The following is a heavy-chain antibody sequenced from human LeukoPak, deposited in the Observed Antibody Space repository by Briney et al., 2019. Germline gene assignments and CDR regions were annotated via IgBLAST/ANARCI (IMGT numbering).Heavy chain of an antibody. CDR3: ARGPRYYYDSSGYYSNFQH. Sequence: PSETLSLTCAVYGGSFSGYYWSWIRQPPGKGLEWIGEINHSGSTNYNPSLKSRVTISVDTSKNQFSLKLGSVTAADTAVYYCARGPRYYYDSSGYYSNFQHWGQGTLVTVSS. V-gene: IGHV4-34*01. J-gene: IGHJ1*01. CDR1: GGSFSGYY. D-gene: IGHD3-22*01. CDR2: INHSGST.